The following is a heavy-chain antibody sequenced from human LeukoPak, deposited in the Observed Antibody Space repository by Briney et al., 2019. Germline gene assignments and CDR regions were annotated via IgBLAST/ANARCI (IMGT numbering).Heavy chain of an antibody. CDR1: GYTFTGYY. CDR2: INPNSGGT. V-gene: IGHV1-2*02. J-gene: IGHJ6*02. CDR3: ARDRSYGDYYYGMDV. Sequence: ASVKVSCKASGYTFTGYYMHWVRQAPGQGLEWMGWINPNSGGTNYAQKLQGRVTMTTDTSTSTAYMELRSLRSDDTAVYYCARDRSYGDYYYGMDVWGQGTTVTVSS. D-gene: IGHD1-26*01.